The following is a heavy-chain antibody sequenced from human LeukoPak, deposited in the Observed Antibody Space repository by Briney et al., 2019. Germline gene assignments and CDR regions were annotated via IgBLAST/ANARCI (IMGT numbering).Heavy chain of an antibody. Sequence: GGSLRLSCAASGFTFSSYGMSWVRQAPGKGLEWVSAISGSGGSTYYADSVKGRFTISRDNSKNTLYLQMNSLRAEDTAVYYCARRRTYYDSSGYSSDAFDIWGQGTMVTVSS. J-gene: IGHJ3*02. V-gene: IGHV3-23*01. D-gene: IGHD3-22*01. CDR1: GFTFSSYG. CDR3: ARRRTYYDSSGYSSDAFDI. CDR2: ISGSGGST.